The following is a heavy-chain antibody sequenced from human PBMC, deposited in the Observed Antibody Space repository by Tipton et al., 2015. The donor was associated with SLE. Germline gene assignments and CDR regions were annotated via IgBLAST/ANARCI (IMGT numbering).Heavy chain of an antibody. CDR1: GGSISSYY. CDR3: ARGEAGDY. V-gene: IGHV4-59*01. CDR2: IYYSGST. J-gene: IGHJ4*02. Sequence: TLSLTCTVSGGSISSYYWSWIRQPPGKELEWIGYIYYSGSTNYNPSLKSRVTISVDTSKNQFSLKLSSVTAADTAVYYCARGEAGDYWGQGTLVTVSS. D-gene: IGHD6-19*01.